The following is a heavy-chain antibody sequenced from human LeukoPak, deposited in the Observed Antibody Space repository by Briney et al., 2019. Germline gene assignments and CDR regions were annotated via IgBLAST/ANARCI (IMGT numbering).Heavy chain of an antibody. CDR3: ARGMVTXXXXXMYXXXDP. CDR2: MNPNSGNT. V-gene: IGHV1-8*01. J-gene: IGHJ5*02. Sequence: ASVKVSCKASGYTFTSYDLNWVRQATGQGLEWMGWMNPNSGNTDYAQTFQGGVTMTRNTSISTAYMELSSLRSEATAVYVCARGMVTXXXXXMYXXXDPWGQGTLXTVSS. CDR1: GYTFTSYD. D-gene: IGHD5-18*01.